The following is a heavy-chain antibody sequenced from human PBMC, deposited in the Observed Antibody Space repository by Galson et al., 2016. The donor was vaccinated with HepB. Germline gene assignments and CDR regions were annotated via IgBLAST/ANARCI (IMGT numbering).Heavy chain of an antibody. D-gene: IGHD3-3*01. J-gene: IGHJ6*02. Sequence: SVKASCRASRYTFTNYGISWVRQAPGQGLEWMGWISAYNGNTNYAQKFQGRVTMTTDTSTSTAYMELRSLKSDDTAVYYCARAVLPNYGMDVWCQGTTVTVSS. V-gene: IGHV1-18*01. CDR2: ISAYNGNT. CDR3: ARAVLPNYGMDV. CDR1: RYTFTNYG.